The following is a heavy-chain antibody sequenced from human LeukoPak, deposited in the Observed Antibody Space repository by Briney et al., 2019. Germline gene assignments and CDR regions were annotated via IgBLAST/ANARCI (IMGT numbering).Heavy chain of an antibody. CDR2: IIPILGIA. CDR1: GDTFTSYG. D-gene: IGHD3-22*01. CDR3: ASSYYDSLGY. Sequence: GSSVKVSCKASGDTFTSYGISWVRQAPGQGLEWMGRIIPILGIANYAQKFQGRVTITADKSTSTAYMELSSLRSEDTAVYYCASSYYDSLGYWGQGTLVTVSS. V-gene: IGHV1-69*04. J-gene: IGHJ4*02.